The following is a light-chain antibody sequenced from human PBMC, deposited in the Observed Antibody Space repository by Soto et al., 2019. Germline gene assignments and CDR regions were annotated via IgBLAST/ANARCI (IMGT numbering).Light chain of an antibody. V-gene: IGKV1-5*03. CDR3: QHYNSYSEA. CDR2: KAS. J-gene: IGKJ1*01. CDR1: QTISSW. Sequence: DIQMTQYPSTLSGSVGDRFTITCMASQTISSWLAWYQQKPGKAPKLLIYKASTLKSGVPSRFSGSGSGTEFTLTISSLQPDDFATYYCQHYNSYSEAVGQGTKVDIK.